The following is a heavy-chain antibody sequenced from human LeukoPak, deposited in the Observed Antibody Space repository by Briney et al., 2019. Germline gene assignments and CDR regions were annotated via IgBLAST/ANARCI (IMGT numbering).Heavy chain of an antibody. V-gene: IGHV1-18*01. D-gene: IGHD5-12*01. Sequence: GASVKVSCKASGYTFTSYGITWVRQAPGQGLEWMGWISNNNGNRNYAQNFQGRVTMTTDTSTSTAYMELRSLRSDDTAVYFCARERGRGYDEWGQGTLVTVSS. J-gene: IGHJ4*02. CDR2: ISNNNGNR. CDR1: GYTFTSYG. CDR3: ARERGRGYDE.